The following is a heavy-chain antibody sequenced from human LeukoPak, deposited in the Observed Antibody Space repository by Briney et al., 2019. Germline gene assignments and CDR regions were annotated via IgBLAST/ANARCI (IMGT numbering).Heavy chain of an antibody. D-gene: IGHD6-19*01. V-gene: IGHV4-39*01. CDR2: IYYTGTT. Sequence: SETLSLTCTVSGGSISSSSHSWGWIRQPPGKGLEWTGTIYYTGTTYYKSSLKSRVTISVDTSKNQFSLNLSSVTAADTAVYYCARQKGGVAGLKYYFDYWGQGTLVTVSS. CDR1: GGSISSSSHS. CDR3: ARQKGGVAGLKYYFDY. J-gene: IGHJ4*02.